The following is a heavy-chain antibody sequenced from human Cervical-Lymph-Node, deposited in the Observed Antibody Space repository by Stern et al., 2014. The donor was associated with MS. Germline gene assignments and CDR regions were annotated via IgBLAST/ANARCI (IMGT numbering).Heavy chain of an antibody. CDR3: ARESTGTHKDY. Sequence: EVQLVESGGGLVQPGGSLRLSCAASGFTFSNYWMHWVRQGPGKRLVWVSHVKSDGSTTGYADSVKGRFTISSDNAKNTLYLQMNSLRAEDTAVYYCARESTGTHKDYWGPGTLVTVSS. CDR2: VKSDGSTT. CDR1: GFTFSNYW. D-gene: IGHD1-1*01. J-gene: IGHJ4*02. V-gene: IGHV3-74*01.